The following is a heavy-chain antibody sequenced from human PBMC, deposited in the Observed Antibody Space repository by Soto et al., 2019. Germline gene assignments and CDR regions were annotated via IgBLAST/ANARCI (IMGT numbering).Heavy chain of an antibody. J-gene: IGHJ4*02. CDR3: AKDERFLEWLFFDY. D-gene: IGHD3-3*01. V-gene: IGHV3-23*01. Sequence: GGSLRLSCAASGFTFSSYAMSWVRQAPGKGLEWVSAISGSGGSTYYADSVKGRFTISRDNSKNALYLQMNSLRAEDTAVYYCAKDERFLEWLFFDYWGQGTLVTVSS. CDR2: ISGSGGST. CDR1: GFTFSSYA.